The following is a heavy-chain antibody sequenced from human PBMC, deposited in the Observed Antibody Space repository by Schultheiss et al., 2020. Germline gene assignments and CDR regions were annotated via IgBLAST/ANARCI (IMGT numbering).Heavy chain of an antibody. D-gene: IGHD3-22*01. Sequence: GGSLRLSCAASGLTGSSNYMSWVRQAPGKGLEWVSVIYSGGSTYYADSVKGSFTISRDNSKNTLYLQMNSLRAEDTAVYYCARYYYDSSGYYPYYYYGMDVWGQGTAVTGS. CDR2: IYSGGST. J-gene: IGHJ6*02. V-gene: IGHV3-66*01. CDR3: ARYYYDSSGYYPYYYYGMDV. CDR1: GLTGSSNY.